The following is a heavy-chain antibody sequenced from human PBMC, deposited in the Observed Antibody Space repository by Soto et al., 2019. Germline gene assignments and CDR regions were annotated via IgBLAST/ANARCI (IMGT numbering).Heavy chain of an antibody. CDR3: ARHYPTAVSGAGWFDT. D-gene: IGHD6-19*01. J-gene: IGHJ5*02. CDR2: IITMFNTA. Sequence: QVQLVQSGAAIKKPASSVKVSCKASGGSDVFNNYPVSWVRPAPGQGLEWMGVIITMFNTADYAQRFLGRVIITADEFTTTVYMELTSLTPDDAAVYYCARHYPTAVSGAGWFDTWGQGTLVTVSS. V-gene: IGHV1-69*01. CDR1: GGSDVFNNYP.